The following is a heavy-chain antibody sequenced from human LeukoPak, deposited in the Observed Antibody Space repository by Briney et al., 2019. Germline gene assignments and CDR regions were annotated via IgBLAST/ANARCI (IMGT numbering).Heavy chain of an antibody. J-gene: IGHJ6*02. V-gene: IGHV1-46*01. D-gene: IGHD4-23*01. Sequence: ASVKVSCKASGYTFTSYGISWVRQAPGQGLEWMGIINPSGGSTSYAQKFQGRVTMTRDTSTSTVYMELSSLRSEDTAVYYCARVQRFGGTPDGYYYYYGMDVWGQGTTVTVSS. CDR2: INPSGGST. CDR3: ARVQRFGGTPDGYYYYYGMDV. CDR1: GYTFTSYG.